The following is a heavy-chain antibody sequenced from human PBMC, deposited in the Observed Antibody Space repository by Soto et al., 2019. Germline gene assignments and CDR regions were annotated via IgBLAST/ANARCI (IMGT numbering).Heavy chain of an antibody. CDR2: INAGNGNT. D-gene: IGHD6-13*01. Sequence: ASVKVSCKASGYTFTSYAMHWVRQAPGQRLEWMGWINAGNGNTKYSQKFQGRVTITKDTSASTAYMELSSLRSEDTAVYYCARYVHSRQFDYWGQGTLVTVSS. V-gene: IGHV1-3*01. CDR1: GYTFTSYA. CDR3: ARYVHSRQFDY. J-gene: IGHJ4*02.